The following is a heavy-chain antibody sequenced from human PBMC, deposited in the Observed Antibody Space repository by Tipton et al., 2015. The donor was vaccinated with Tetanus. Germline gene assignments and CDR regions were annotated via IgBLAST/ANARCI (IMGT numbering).Heavy chain of an antibody. J-gene: IGHJ4*02. CDR3: ARGYCTDGVCNFDF. D-gene: IGHD2-8*01. CDR2: IYPGDSDT. V-gene: IGHV5-51*01. CDR1: GYIFTNYW. Sequence: QLVQSGGEVKKPGESLKISCKGSGYIFTNYWIGWVRQKPGKGLEWMGIIYPGDSDTRYSPSFQGQVTISVDKSINTAYLQWSSLKASDTSVFYCARGYCTDGVCNFDFWGQGALVTVAS.